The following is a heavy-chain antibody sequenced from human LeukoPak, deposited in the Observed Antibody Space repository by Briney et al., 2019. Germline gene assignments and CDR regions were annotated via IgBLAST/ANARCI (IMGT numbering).Heavy chain of an antibody. Sequence: GVSLRLSCAASGFTFSSYWRHRVRHAPGQGLVLILRIDNDGSGTSYEVSVKGSFTISRDTATNTLYLKMHSLRAEDTGVYYCARAVDLDFRGQGTLVTVSS. CDR3: ARAVDLDF. CDR2: IDNDGSGT. V-gene: IGHV3-74*01. J-gene: IGHJ4*02. CDR1: GFTFSSYW. D-gene: IGHD3-9*01.